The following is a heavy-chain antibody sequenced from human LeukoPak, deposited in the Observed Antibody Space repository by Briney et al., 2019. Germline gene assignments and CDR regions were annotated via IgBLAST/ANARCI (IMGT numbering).Heavy chain of an antibody. V-gene: IGHV1-69*06. CDR1: GGTFISYA. CDR2: IIPILGTA. D-gene: IGHD2-2*01. J-gene: IGHJ6*04. CDR3: ARGLREYQLPQIVPLRTHYYYGMDV. Sequence: SVRVSCMASGGTFISYAISWVRQAPGQGLEWMGRIIPILGTANYAQKFQGRVTITADKSTSTAYMELSSLRSEDTAAYYCARGLREYQLPQIVPLRTHYYYGMDVWGKGTTVTVSS.